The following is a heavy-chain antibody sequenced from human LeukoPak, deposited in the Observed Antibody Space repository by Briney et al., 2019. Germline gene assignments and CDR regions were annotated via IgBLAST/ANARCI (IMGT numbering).Heavy chain of an antibody. Sequence: ASVKVSCKASGGTFSSYAISWVRQAPGQGLEWMGRIIPILGTANYAQKFQGRVTITTDESTSTAYMELSSLRSEDTAVYYCARGAAWAAAGTNWGQGTLVTVSS. CDR2: IIPILGTA. V-gene: IGHV1-69*11. CDR1: GGTFSSYA. D-gene: IGHD6-13*01. CDR3: ARGAAWAAAGTN. J-gene: IGHJ4*02.